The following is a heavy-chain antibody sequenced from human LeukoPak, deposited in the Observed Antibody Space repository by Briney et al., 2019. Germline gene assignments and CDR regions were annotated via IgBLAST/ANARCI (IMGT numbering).Heavy chain of an antibody. Sequence: ASVKVSCKASGYAFTSYDINWVRQATGQGFEWMGWMTPTSGNTGYAQKFQGRVTMTRSTSMSTAYMELSSLSSEDTAVYYCARGPPNWVYDYWGQGTLVTVSS. CDR3: ARGPPNWVYDY. CDR1: GYAFTSYD. J-gene: IGHJ4*02. CDR2: MTPTSGNT. D-gene: IGHD7-27*01. V-gene: IGHV1-8*01.